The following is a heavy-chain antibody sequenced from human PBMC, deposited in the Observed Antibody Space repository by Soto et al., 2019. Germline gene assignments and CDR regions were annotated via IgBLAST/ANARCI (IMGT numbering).Heavy chain of an antibody. J-gene: IGHJ6*03. CDR2: IYSGGST. CDR1: GFTVSSNY. Sequence: EVQLVESGGGLVQPGGSLRLPCAASGFTVSSNYMSWVRQAPGKGLEWVSVIYSGGSTYYADSVKGRFTISRHYSQNMLVLQMNSLRAEATAVYYCARYQATAYRRGWTSPYYYMDVWGKGTKVTVSS. D-gene: IGHD6-19*01. V-gene: IGHV3-53*04. CDR3: ARYQATAYRRGWTSPYYYMDV.